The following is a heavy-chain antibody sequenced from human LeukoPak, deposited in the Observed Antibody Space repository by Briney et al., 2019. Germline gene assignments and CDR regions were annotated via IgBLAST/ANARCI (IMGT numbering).Heavy chain of an antibody. V-gene: IGHV3-23*01. D-gene: IGHD1-26*01. Sequence: GGSLRLSCAASGFTFGTYAMSWVRQAPGKGLEWISAISGSGGSTYYADSVKGRFTISRDNAKNSLYLQMNSLRAEDTAVYYCARAQGGDYWGQGTLVTVSS. CDR1: GFTFGTYA. CDR3: ARAQGGDY. CDR2: ISGSGGST. J-gene: IGHJ4*02.